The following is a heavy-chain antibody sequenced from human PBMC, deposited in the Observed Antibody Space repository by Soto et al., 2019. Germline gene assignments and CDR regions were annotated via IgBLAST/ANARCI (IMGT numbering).Heavy chain of an antibody. V-gene: IGHV3-30*18. CDR3: AKENYDILTGYYPKAPGY. CDR1: GFTFRSYG. D-gene: IGHD3-9*01. Sequence: GGSLRLSCAASGFTFRSYGMHWVRQAPGKGLEWVAVISYDGSNKYYADSVKGRFTISRDNSKNTLYLQMNSLRAEDTAVYYCAKENYDILTGYYPKAPGYWGQGTLVTVSS. J-gene: IGHJ4*02. CDR2: ISYDGSNK.